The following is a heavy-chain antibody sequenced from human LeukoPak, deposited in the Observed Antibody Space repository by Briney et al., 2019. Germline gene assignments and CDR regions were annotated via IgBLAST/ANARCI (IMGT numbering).Heavy chain of an antibody. CDR2: INQEGSEK. J-gene: IGHJ4*02. CDR1: GFSLSSYW. V-gene: IGHV3-7*01. D-gene: IGHD1-1*01. Sequence: GGSPRLSCAASGFSLSSYWMSWLRQAPGKGLERVANINQEGSEKFYVDSVKGRFTISRDNAKNSLYLQMNSLRVEDTAVYYCARERNTGYWGQGTLVTVSS. CDR3: ARERNTGY.